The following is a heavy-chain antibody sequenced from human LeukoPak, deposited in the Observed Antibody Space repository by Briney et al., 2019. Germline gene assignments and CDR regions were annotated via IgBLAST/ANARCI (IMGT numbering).Heavy chain of an antibody. CDR2: MYHSWST. CDR3: ARAAGGWDKYYYYYVDV. D-gene: IGHD1-26*01. CDR1: GGSININNYY. V-gene: IGHV4-39*07. J-gene: IGHJ6*03. Sequence: SETLSLTCTVSGGSININNYYWVWIRQPPGKGLEWIGSMYHSWSTYHNPSLKGRVTIALDTSKNQFSLKLSSVTAADTAVYYCARAAGGWDKYYYYYVDVWAKGPRSPSP.